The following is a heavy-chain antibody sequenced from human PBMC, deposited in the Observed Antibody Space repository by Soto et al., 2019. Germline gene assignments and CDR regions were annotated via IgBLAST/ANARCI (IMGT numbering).Heavy chain of an antibody. CDR2: INHSGTT. Sequence: SETLSLTCAVSGGSFSGFYWTWIRQPPGEGLEWIGEINHSGTTNFNPSLRSRLTISLDSSKRHFSLKLTSMTAADAAVYYCARADRTLVTSYGLDVWGQGTTVTVS. CDR1: GGSFSGFY. V-gene: IGHV4-34*01. D-gene: IGHD2-21*02. CDR3: ARADRTLVTSYGLDV. J-gene: IGHJ6*02.